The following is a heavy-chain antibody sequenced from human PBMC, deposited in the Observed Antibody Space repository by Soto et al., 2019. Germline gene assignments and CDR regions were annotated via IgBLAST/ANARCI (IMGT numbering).Heavy chain of an antibody. V-gene: IGHV5-10-1*01. CDR1: GYSFISYW. CDR3: ARALAYCSTTSCYERYGMDV. J-gene: IGHJ6*02. Sequence: PGESLKISCKSSGYSFISYWISWVRQMPGKGLEWMGRIDPSDSYTTYSPSFQGHVTISADKSISTAYMQWSSLKASDTAMYYCARALAYCSTTSCYERYGMDVWGQGNTVTVSS. CDR2: IDPSDSYT. D-gene: IGHD2-2*01.